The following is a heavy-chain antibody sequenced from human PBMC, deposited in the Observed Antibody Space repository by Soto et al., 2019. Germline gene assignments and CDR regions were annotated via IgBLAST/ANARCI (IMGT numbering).Heavy chain of an antibody. Sequence: QVQLVQSGAEVRKPGASVKVSCKASGYPYTNSYMHWVRQAPGQGLEWMGWIHPNTGGTNYAQKFQGRVTMTMDTSVSTAYMELNSLTSDDTAIYFCASDFRTRGWFRQAGNFAMDVWGQGTTVTVS. CDR3: ASDFRTRGWFRQAGNFAMDV. D-gene: IGHD6-19*01. CDR2: IHPNTGGT. V-gene: IGHV1-2*02. J-gene: IGHJ6*02. CDR1: GYPYTNSY.